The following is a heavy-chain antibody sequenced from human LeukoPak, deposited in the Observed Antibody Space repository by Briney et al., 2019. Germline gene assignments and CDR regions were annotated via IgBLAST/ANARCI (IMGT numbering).Heavy chain of an antibody. V-gene: IGHV1-2*02. Sequence: WASVKVSCKASGYTFTGYYMHWLRQAPGQGLEWMGWINPNSGGTNYAQKFQGRVTMTRDTSISTAYMELSRLRSDDTAVYYCARDSDSSSWTNWFDPWGQGTLVTVSS. CDR3: ARDSDSSSWTNWFDP. CDR1: GYTFTGYY. D-gene: IGHD6-13*01. CDR2: INPNSGGT. J-gene: IGHJ5*02.